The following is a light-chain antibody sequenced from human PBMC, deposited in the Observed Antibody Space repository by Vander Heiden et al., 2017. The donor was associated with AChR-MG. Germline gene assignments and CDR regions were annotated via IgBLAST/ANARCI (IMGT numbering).Light chain of an antibody. CDR3: SAWDSSLSARV. V-gene: IGLV10-54*04. Sequence: QAGLTHPPSVSKGLRQTATPTCTGNSNNVGNQGAAWLQQHQRHPPKLLSYRNNNRPSGISERFSASRSGNTASLTITGLQPEDEADYYCSAWDSSLSARVFGTGTKVTVL. CDR1: SNNVGNQG. CDR2: RNN. J-gene: IGLJ1*01.